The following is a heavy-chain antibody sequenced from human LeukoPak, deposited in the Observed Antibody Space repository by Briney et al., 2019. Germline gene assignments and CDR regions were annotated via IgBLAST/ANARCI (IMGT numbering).Heavy chain of an antibody. Sequence: SETLSLTCTVSGGSISSYYWSWIRQPPGKGLEWIGSIYYSGSTYYNPSLKSRVTISVDTSKNQFSLKLSSVTAADTAVYYCASALWFGELFYFDYWGQGTLVTVSS. D-gene: IGHD3-10*01. J-gene: IGHJ4*02. CDR3: ASALWFGELFYFDY. V-gene: IGHV4-59*12. CDR1: GGSISSYY. CDR2: IYYSGST.